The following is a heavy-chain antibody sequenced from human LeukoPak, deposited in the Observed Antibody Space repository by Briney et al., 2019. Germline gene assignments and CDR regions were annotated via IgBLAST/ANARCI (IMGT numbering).Heavy chain of an antibody. J-gene: IGHJ3*01. CDR3: ARARIAAAGTGAFDV. D-gene: IGHD6-13*01. CDR2: FSATDGSA. CDR1: GFSVSNYG. V-gene: IGHV3-23*01. Sequence: PGGSLRLSCAASGFSVSNYGMTWVRQAPGKGLEWVSAFSATDGSAQYAESVKGRFTISRDNSKNSLYLQLNSLWDDDTAVYYCARARIAAAGTGAFDVWGQGTMVTVSS.